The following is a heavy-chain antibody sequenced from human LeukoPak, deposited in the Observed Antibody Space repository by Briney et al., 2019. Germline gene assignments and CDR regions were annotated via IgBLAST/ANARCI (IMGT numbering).Heavy chain of an antibody. J-gene: IGHJ4*02. Sequence: SETLSLTCAVYGGSFSGYYWSWIRQPPGKGLEWIGEINHSGSTNYNPSLKSRVTISVDTSKNQFSLKLSSVTAAATAVYYCASYDFWSGSYYFDHGGQGTLDTVPT. CDR3: ASYDFWSGSYYFDH. CDR1: GGSFSGYY. CDR2: INHSGST. V-gene: IGHV4-34*01. D-gene: IGHD3-3*01.